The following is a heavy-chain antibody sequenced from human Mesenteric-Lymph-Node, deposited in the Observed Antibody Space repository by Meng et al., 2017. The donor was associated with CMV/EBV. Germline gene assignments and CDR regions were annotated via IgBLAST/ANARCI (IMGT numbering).Heavy chain of an antibody. CDR2: IYCDDDK. CDR1: GFSLSTDGVG. Sequence: QITLKASSPTLVKPTQTHNLTCTFSGFSLSTDGVGIDWIRQPPVNALECLALIYCDDDKRYNPSLKSRLTITKDTSKNQVVLTMTNMDPVDTATYYCAHRGGSGSSHHWGQGTLVTVSS. CDR3: AHRGGSGSSHH. D-gene: IGHD3-10*01. V-gene: IGHV2-5*02. J-gene: IGHJ1*01.